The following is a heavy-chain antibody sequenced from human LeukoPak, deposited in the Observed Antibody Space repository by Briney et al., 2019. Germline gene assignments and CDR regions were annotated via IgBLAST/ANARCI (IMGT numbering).Heavy chain of an antibody. J-gene: IGHJ6*02. CDR3: ARVRVLAMDV. V-gene: IGHV3-48*03. CDR2: ISASGSTI. CDR1: GFTLSGYE. Sequence: GGSLRLSCAASGFTLSGYEMNWVRQAPGRGLEWVSSISASGSTIHYADSVKGRFIISRDNAKKSLYLQMNSLRAEDTAVYHCARVRVLAMDVWGQGTTVIVSS. D-gene: IGHD4-17*01.